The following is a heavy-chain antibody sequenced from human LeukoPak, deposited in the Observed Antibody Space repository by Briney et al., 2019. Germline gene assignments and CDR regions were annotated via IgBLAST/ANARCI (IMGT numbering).Heavy chain of an antibody. D-gene: IGHD5-18*01. CDR3: ASHTPLIQLWLTDAFDI. CDR2: ISSSGSTI. CDR1: GFTFSSYE. Sequence: PGGSLRLSCAAPGFTFSSYEMNWVRQAPGKGLEWVSYISSSGSTIYYADSVKGRFTISRDNAKNSLYLQMNSLRAEDTAVYYCASHTPLIQLWLTDAFDIWGQGTMVTVSS. J-gene: IGHJ3*02. V-gene: IGHV3-48*03.